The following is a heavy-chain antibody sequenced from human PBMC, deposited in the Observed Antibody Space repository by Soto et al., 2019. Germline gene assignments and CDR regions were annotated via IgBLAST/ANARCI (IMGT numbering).Heavy chain of an antibody. CDR1: GGSISSGGYY. D-gene: IGHD4-17*01. Sequence: SETLSLTCTVSGGSISSGGYYWSWIRQHPGKGLEWIGYIYYSGSTYYNPSLKSRVTISVDTSKNQFSLKLSSVTAADTAVYYCARGITVTTRFDYWGQGTLVTVSS. CDR3: ARGITVTTRFDY. CDR2: IYYSGST. J-gene: IGHJ4*02. V-gene: IGHV4-31*03.